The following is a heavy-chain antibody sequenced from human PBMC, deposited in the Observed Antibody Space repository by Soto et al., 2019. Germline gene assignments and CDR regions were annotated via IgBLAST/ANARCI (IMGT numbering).Heavy chain of an antibody. J-gene: IGHJ6*02. V-gene: IGHV4-30-2*01. D-gene: IGHD1-20*01. CDR3: ARALVPYKRNYYYGMDV. Sequence: PSETLSLTCAVSGGSISSGGYSWSWIRQPPGKGLEWIGYIYHSGSTYHNPSLKSRVTISVDRSKNQFSLKLSSVTAADTAVYYCARALVPYKRNYYYGMDVWGQGTTVTVSS. CDR1: GGSISSGGYS. CDR2: IYHSGST.